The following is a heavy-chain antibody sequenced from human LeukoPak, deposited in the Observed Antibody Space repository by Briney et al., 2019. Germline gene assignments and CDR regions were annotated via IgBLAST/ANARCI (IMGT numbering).Heavy chain of an antibody. J-gene: IGHJ3*02. CDR3: ARGPLWADGFEM. CDR2: TNQDGSEK. D-gene: IGHD7-27*01. V-gene: IGHV3-7*01. Sequence: GGSLRLSCAASGFTFRSYWMSWVRQAPEKGLELVAYTNQDGSEKFHVDSVKGRYTVSRDNAQSSLSLEMNSLRVDDTAMYYCARGPLWADGFEMWGQGTLVTVSS. CDR1: GFTFRSYW.